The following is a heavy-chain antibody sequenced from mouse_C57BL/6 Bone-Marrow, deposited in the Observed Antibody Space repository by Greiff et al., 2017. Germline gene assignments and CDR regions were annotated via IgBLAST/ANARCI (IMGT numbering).Heavy chain of an antibody. V-gene: IGHV1-39*01. CDR3: ASGDDYDYDMDY. CDR2: INPNYGTT. D-gene: IGHD2-4*01. Sequence: VQLQQSGPELVKPGASVTISCKASGYSFTDYNMNWVKQSNGKSLEWIGEINPNYGTTSYNQKFKGKATLTGDQSSSTAYMQLTSLTSEDSAFYYCASGDDYDYDMDYWGQGTSVTVSS. CDR1: GYSFTDYN. J-gene: IGHJ4*01.